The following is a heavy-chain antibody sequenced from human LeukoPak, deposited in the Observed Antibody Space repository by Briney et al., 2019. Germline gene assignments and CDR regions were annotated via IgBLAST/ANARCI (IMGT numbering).Heavy chain of an antibody. CDR1: GYTFTSYD. CDR2: ISAYNGNT. Sequence: VASVKVSCKASGYTFTSYDISWVRQAPGQGLEWMGWISAYNGNTNYAQKLQGRVTMTTDTSTSTAYMELRSPRSDDTAVYYCARDLITIFGVANDYWGQGTLVTVSS. D-gene: IGHD3-3*01. J-gene: IGHJ4*02. V-gene: IGHV1-18*01. CDR3: ARDLITIFGVANDY.